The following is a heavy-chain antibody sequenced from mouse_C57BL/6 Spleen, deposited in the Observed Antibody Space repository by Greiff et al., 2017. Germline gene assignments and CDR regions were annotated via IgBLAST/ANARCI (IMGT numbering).Heavy chain of an antibody. CDR3: ARGDYYGSSYAWFAY. Sequence: VQLQQSGAELARPGASVKLSRKASGYTFTSYGISWVKQRTGQGLEWIGEIYPRSGNTYYNEKFKGKATLTADKSSSTAYMELRSLTSEDSAVYFCARGDYYGSSYAWFAYWGQGTLVTVSA. V-gene: IGHV1-81*01. CDR1: GYTFTSYG. J-gene: IGHJ3*01. D-gene: IGHD1-1*01. CDR2: IYPRSGNT.